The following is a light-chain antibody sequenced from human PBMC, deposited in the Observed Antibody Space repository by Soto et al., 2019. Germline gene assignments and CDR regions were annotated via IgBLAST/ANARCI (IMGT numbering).Light chain of an antibody. CDR3: CSYAGTDVV. V-gene: IGLV2-11*01. Sequence: QSVLTQPRSVSGSPGQSVTISCTGTSSDVGGYNYVSWYQQHPGKAPKLMIYDVSKRPSGVPDRFSGSKSGNTASLTISGLQAEDEADYYCCSYAGTDVVFGGGTQLT. J-gene: IGLJ2*01. CDR1: SSDVGGYNY. CDR2: DVS.